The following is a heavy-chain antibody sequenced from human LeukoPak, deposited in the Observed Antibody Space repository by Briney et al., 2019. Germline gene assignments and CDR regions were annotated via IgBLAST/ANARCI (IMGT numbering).Heavy chain of an antibody. D-gene: IGHD4-23*01. CDR1: GFTFSSYE. Sequence: PGGSLRLSCAASGFTFSSYEMNWVSQAPGKGREWVSYISSSGSTIYYAASVKGRFTTSRDNAKNSLYLQMNSLRAEDTAVYYCVYGGIFDYWGQGNLVTVSS. J-gene: IGHJ4*02. CDR2: ISSSGSTI. CDR3: VYGGIFDY. V-gene: IGHV3-48*03.